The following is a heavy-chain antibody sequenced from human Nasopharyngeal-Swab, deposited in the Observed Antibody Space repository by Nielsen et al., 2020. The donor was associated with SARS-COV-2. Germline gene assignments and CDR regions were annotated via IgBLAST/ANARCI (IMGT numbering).Heavy chain of an antibody. J-gene: IGHJ3*02. CDR1: GGSVDSGGQY. D-gene: IGHD3-3*01. CDR2: IHYNGKT. CDR3: ARREAGVAGGAFDI. V-gene: IGHV4-31*03. Sequence: SETLSLTCTVSGGSVDSGGQYWIWLRQHPGKGLECTRYIHYNGKTYYTPSHKSRVNISMDKYKNEFSLKLDHVTAADTAVYYCARREAGVAGGAFDIWGRGTLVTVSS.